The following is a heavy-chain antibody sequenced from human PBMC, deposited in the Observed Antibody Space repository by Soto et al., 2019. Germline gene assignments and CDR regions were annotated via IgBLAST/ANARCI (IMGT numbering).Heavy chain of an antibody. V-gene: IGHV2-5*02. CDR2: MYWDDDK. J-gene: IGHJ4*02. D-gene: IGHD1-26*01. CDR1: GFSLTTGGVG. Sequence: SGPTLVNPTQTLTLTCTFSGFSLTTGGVGVGWIRQPPGKALEWLALMYWDDDKRYSPSLKSRLTITEDNSNNQVVLTMTNMDPGDTATYYSALTAATGAYWESFDFWGQEILVTASS. CDR3: ALTAATGAYWESFDF.